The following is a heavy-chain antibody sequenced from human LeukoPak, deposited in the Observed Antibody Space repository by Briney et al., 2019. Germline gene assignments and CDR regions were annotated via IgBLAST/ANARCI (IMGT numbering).Heavy chain of an antibody. J-gene: IGHJ4*02. D-gene: IGHD2-2*01. CDR3: AGIPATNNFDY. CDR1: VGTVSSYA. V-gene: IGHV1-2*02. CDR2: INPNSGGT. Sequence: ASVKVSCKASVGTVSSYAISWVRQAPGQGLEWMGWINPNSGGTNYAQKFQGRVTMTRDTSISTAYMELSRLRSDDTAVYYWAGIPATNNFDYWGQGTLVTVSS.